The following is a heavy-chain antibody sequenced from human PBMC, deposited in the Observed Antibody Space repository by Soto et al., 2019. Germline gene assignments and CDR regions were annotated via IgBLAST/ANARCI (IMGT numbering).Heavy chain of an antibody. CDR2: IIATGGT. J-gene: IGHJ4*02. V-gene: IGHV3-23*01. D-gene: IGHD6-13*01. CDR1: GFTFTNYA. Sequence: GGSLRLSCAASGFTFTNYAMTWVRQAPGRGLEWVSTIIATGGTFYGDTVKGRFTISRDNSKNTLYLQMNSLRAEDTAVYYCAKDQSGGDSSSWSFDYWGQGTLVTVSS. CDR3: AKDQSGGDSSSWSFDY.